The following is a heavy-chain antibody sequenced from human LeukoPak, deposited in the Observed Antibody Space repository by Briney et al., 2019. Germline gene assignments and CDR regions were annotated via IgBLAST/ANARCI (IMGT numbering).Heavy chain of an antibody. D-gene: IGHD1-26*01. CDR3: ARGGASFDY. CDR2: IKEDGSAK. CDR1: GLTFTTYW. Sequence: GGSLRLSCAASGLTFTTYWMTWVRQAPGRGLEWVANIKEDGSAKYYVDSVKGRFTISRDNAKNSLFLQMNSLRVEDTAVYYCARGGASFDYWGQGTLVTVSS. J-gene: IGHJ4*02. V-gene: IGHV3-7*01.